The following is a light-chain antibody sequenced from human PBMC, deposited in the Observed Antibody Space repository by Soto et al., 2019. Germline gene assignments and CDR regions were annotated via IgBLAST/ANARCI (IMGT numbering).Light chain of an antibody. V-gene: IGKV1-5*03. CDR2: KAS. CDR3: QYWDNYSWT. Sequence: DIQMTQSPSTLSESVGDRVTITCRASQSITDWLAWYQQKPGKAPKFLIYKASNLESGVPSRFSGSGSGTEFTLTISSVQPDDFASYYCQYWDNYSWTFGQGTKVEIK. CDR1: QSITDW. J-gene: IGKJ1*01.